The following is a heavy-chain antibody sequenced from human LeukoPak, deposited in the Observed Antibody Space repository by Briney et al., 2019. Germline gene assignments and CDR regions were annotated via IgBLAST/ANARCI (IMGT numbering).Heavy chain of an antibody. CDR3: ARVRWVTAMVTGPYFDY. V-gene: IGHV1-69*05. D-gene: IGHD5-18*01. Sequence: SVKVSCKASGGTFSSYAISWVRQAPGQGLEWMGGIIPIFGTANYAQKFQGRVTITTDESTSTAYMELSSLRSEDTAVYYCARVRWVTAMVTGPYFDYWGQGTLVTVSS. CDR2: IIPIFGTA. J-gene: IGHJ4*02. CDR1: GGTFSSYA.